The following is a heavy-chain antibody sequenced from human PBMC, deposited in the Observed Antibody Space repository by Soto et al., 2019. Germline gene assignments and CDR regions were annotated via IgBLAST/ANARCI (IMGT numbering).Heavy chain of an antibody. CDR2: MNPNSGNT. CDR1: GYTFTSYD. V-gene: IGHV1-8*01. J-gene: IGHJ4*02. Sequence: GASVKVSCKASGYTFTSYDINWVRQATGQGLEWMGWMNPNSGNTGYAQKFQGRVTMTRNTSISTAYMELSSLRSEDTAVYYCARGARYFDWENGNPSTDWGQGTRVTVAS. D-gene: IGHD3-9*01. CDR3: ARGARYFDWENGNPSTD.